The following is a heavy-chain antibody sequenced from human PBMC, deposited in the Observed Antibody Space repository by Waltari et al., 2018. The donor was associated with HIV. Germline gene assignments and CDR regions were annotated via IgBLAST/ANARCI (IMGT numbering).Heavy chain of an antibody. CDR3: VRNRIVQQILGGMDV. D-gene: IGHD6-13*01. V-gene: IGHV3-33*04. CDR1: GFPFGNFG. Sequence: QVHLVESGGGVVQPGRSLRLSCEASGFPFGNFGMHWVRRAPGKVLEGVAVIWYDGSNKYYRDSVKGRFTISRDNSKNTLYLQMNSLRAEDTAVYYCVRNRIVQQILGGMDVWGQGTTVTVSS. J-gene: IGHJ6*02. CDR2: IWYDGSNK.